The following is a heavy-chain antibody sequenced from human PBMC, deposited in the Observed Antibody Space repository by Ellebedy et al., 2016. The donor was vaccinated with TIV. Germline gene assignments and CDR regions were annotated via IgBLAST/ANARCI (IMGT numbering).Heavy chain of an antibody. CDR3: ARDGDYEDNYGLDV. J-gene: IGHJ6*02. Sequence: GESLKISXAASGFTFSSYSMDWVRQAPGEGLEWISYISSTSTMLWYADSVRGRFTISRDNAKNSVYLQMNSLRAEDTAVYYCARDGDYEDNYGLDVWGQGTTVTVSS. CDR2: ISSTSTML. CDR1: GFTFSSYS. V-gene: IGHV3-48*04. D-gene: IGHD3-22*01.